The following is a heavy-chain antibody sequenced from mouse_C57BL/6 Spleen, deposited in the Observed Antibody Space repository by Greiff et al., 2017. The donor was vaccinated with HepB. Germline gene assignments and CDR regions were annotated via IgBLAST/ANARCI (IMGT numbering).Heavy chain of an antibody. D-gene: IGHD1-1*01. V-gene: IGHV1-61*01. Sequence: QVQLQQPGAELVRPGSSVKLSCKASGYTFTSYWMDWVKQRPGQGLEWIGNIYPSDSETHYNQKFKDKATLTVDKSSSTDYMQLSSLTSEGSAVYYCARSHYYGSSHGYFDVWGTGTTVTVSS. CDR1: GYTFTSYW. CDR3: ARSHYYGSSHGYFDV. J-gene: IGHJ1*03. CDR2: IYPSDSET.